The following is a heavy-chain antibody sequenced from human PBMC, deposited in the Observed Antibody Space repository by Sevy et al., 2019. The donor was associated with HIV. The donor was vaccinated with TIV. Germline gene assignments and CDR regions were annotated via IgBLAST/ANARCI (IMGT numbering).Heavy chain of an antibody. Sequence: GGSLRLSCAASGFTFSTYTMNWVRQAPGKGLEWVSSISSSSNYIYNADSLKGRFTISSDNAKNSVYLQMNSLRAEDTAVYYCARPYGSGRWEAFDIWGQGTMVTVSS. D-gene: IGHD3-10*01. CDR3: ARPYGSGRWEAFDI. CDR1: GFTFSTYT. V-gene: IGHV3-21*01. CDR2: ISSSSNYI. J-gene: IGHJ3*02.